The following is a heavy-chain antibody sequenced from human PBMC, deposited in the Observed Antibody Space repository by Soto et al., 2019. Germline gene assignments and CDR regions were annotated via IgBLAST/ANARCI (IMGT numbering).Heavy chain of an antibody. CDR2: ISSSADFS. V-gene: IGHV3-11*06. CDR1: GFPFSDYY. Sequence: PRGSLTVSCVSCGFPFSDYYMSWIRQAPGKGLDSTSYISSSADFSTYAESVKGQLTISRDNAKRSLYLQMNSRRVEDSAIYYCARCGRRDSGPHIIYYYYGMDVWGRGTTGPVS. D-gene: IGHD2-15*01. CDR3: ARCGRRDSGPHIIYYYYGMDV. J-gene: IGHJ6*02.